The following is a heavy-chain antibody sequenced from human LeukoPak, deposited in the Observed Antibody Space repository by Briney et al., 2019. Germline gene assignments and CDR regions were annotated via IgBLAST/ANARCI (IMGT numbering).Heavy chain of an antibody. J-gene: IGHJ3*02. D-gene: IGHD3-22*01. CDR3: AGDLYYDSSGYPSPHPAFDI. CDR1: GYSISSGYY. CDR2: IYHSGST. Sequence: PSETLSLTCTVSGYSISSGYYWGWIRQPPGKGLEWIGSIYHSGSTYYNPSLKSRVTISVDTSKNQFSLKLSSVTAADTAVYYCAGDLYYDSSGYPSPHPAFDIWGQGTMVTVSS. V-gene: IGHV4-38-2*02.